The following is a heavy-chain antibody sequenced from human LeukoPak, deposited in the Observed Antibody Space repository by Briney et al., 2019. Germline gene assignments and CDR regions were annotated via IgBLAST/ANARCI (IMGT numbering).Heavy chain of an antibody. CDR2: IYYSGST. Sequence: SQTLSLTCAVSGGSIISGIYSWSWIRQPPGKGLEWIGYIYYSGSTDYNPSLKSRLTISVDTPKNQFSLKLSSVTAADTAVYYCARDRMAAAGRVFDYWGQGTLVTVSS. CDR3: ARDRMAAAGRVFDY. J-gene: IGHJ4*02. D-gene: IGHD6-13*01. V-gene: IGHV4-61*01. CDR1: GGSIISGIYS.